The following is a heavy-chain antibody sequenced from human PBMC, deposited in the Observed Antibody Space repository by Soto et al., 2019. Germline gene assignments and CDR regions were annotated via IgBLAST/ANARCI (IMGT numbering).Heavy chain of an antibody. CDR3: ARDPXYYDFWSGRDYYYGMDV. CDR1: GYTFTGYY. D-gene: IGHD3-3*01. Sequence: ASVKVSCKASGYTFTGYYMHWVRQAPGQGLEWMGWINPNSGGTNYAQKFQGWVTMTRDTSISTAYMELSRLRSDDTAVYYCARDPXYYDFWSGRDYYYGMDVWGQGTTVTVSS. V-gene: IGHV1-2*04. CDR2: INPNSGGT. J-gene: IGHJ6*02.